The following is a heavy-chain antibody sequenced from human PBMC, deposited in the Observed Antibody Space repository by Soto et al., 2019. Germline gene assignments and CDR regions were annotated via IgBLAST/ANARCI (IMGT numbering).Heavy chain of an antibody. J-gene: IGHJ6*02. CDR3: ASSTAFGEAYYYYYGMDV. V-gene: IGHV5-10-1*01. CDR2: IDPSDSYT. CDR1: GYSFTSYW. Sequence: GESLKISCKGSGYSFTSYWISWVRQMPGKGLEWMGRIDPSDSYTNYSPSFQGHVTISADKSISTAYLQWSSLKASDTAMYYCASSTAFGEAYYYYYGMDVWGQGTTVTVYS. D-gene: IGHD3-10*01.